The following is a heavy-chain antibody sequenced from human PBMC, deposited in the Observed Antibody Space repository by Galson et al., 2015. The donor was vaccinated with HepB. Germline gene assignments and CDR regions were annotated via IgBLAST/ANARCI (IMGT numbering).Heavy chain of an antibody. CDR1: GFTFSSYA. V-gene: IGHV3-23*01. CDR3: AKAPFLHRGSYRWYFDY. Sequence: SLRLSCAASGFTFSSYAMSWVRQAPGKGLEWVSAISGSGGSTYYADSVKGRFTISRDNSKNTLYLQMNSLRAEDTAVYYCAKAPFLHRGSYRWYFDYWGQGTLVTVSS. D-gene: IGHD1-26*01. J-gene: IGHJ4*02. CDR2: ISGSGGST.